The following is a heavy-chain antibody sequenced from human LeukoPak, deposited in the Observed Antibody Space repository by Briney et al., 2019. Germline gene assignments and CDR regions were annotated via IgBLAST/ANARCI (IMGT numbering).Heavy chain of an antibody. CDR2: INTNTGNP. CDR1: GYTFTSYA. V-gene: IGHV7-4-1*02. D-gene: IGHD2-2*01. Sequence: GASVKVSCKDSGYTFTSYAMNWVRQAPGQGLEWMGWINTNTGNPTYAQGFTGRFVFSLNTSVSTAYLQISSLKAEDTAVYYCAKQGPGYCGGTSCYGVDYWGQGTLVTVSS. CDR3: AKQGPGYCGGTSCYGVDY. J-gene: IGHJ4*02.